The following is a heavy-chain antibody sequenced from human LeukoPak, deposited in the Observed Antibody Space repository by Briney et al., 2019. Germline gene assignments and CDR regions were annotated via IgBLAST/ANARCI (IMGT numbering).Heavy chain of an antibody. CDR2: IYTDNT. V-gene: IGHV3-53*01. CDR1: GFIVSSNS. CDR3: ARRAGAYSHPYDY. J-gene: IGHJ4*02. D-gene: IGHD4/OR15-4a*01. Sequence: GGSLRLSCAASGFIVSSNSMSWVRQAPGKGLEWVSFIYTDNTHYSDSVKGRFTISRDNSKNTLYLQMNSLRAEDTAVYYCARRAGAYSHPYDYWGQGTLVTVSS.